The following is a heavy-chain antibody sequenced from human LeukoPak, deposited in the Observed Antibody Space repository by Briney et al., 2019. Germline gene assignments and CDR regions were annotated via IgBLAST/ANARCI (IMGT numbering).Heavy chain of an antibody. CDR1: GYSFILYG. CDR3: AIGTYYYGSGSIAGGDY. D-gene: IGHD3-10*01. Sequence: ASVKVSCKTSGYSFILYGISWVRQAPGQGPEWMGWINPNSGGTNYAQKFQGRVTMTRDTSISTAYRELSRLRSDDTAVYYCAIGTYYYGSGSIAGGDYWGQGTLVTVSS. CDR2: INPNSGGT. J-gene: IGHJ4*02. V-gene: IGHV1-2*02.